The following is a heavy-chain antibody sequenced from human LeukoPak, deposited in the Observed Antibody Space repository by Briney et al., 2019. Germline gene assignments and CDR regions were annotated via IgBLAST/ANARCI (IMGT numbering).Heavy chain of an antibody. J-gene: IGHJ6*03. CDR3: ARGPRITLIRGGQWYYYMDV. D-gene: IGHD3-10*01. CDR2: INPSGGST. Sequence: ASVKVSCKASGYTFTSYYMHWVRQAPGQGLEWMGIINPSGGSTNYAQKFQGRVTMTRDTSTSTVYMELSSLRSEDTAVYYCARGPRITLIRGGQWYYYMDVWGKGTTVTISS. V-gene: IGHV1-46*01. CDR1: GYTFTSYY.